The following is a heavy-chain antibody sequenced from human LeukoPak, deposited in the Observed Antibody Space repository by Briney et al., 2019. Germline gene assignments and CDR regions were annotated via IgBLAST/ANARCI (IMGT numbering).Heavy chain of an antibody. V-gene: IGHV3-48*02. CDR2: INHNAEMI. Sequence: GGSLRLSCAASGFTFSSYSMNWVRQAPGKGLEWIAYINHNAEMIFYPDFVKGRFTISRDNAKNSLYLQMNALRYGDTAMYYCARDHDWAFDLWGQGTLVTVSS. J-gene: IGHJ4*02. CDR1: GFTFSSYS. CDR3: ARDHDWAFDL. D-gene: IGHD3-9*01.